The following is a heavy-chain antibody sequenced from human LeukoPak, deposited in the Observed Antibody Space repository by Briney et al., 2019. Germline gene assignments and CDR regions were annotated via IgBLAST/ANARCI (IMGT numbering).Heavy chain of an antibody. Sequence: PGGSLRLSCAGYGFTVSSNYMSWVRQAPGKGLEWVSAISGSGGSTYYADSVKGRFTISRDNSKNTLYLQMNSLRAEDTAVYYCATPLGGYYDSSGYYYYWGQGTLVTVSS. V-gene: IGHV3-23*01. D-gene: IGHD3-22*01. J-gene: IGHJ4*02. CDR3: ATPLGGYYDSSGYYYY. CDR1: GFTVSSNY. CDR2: ISGSGGST.